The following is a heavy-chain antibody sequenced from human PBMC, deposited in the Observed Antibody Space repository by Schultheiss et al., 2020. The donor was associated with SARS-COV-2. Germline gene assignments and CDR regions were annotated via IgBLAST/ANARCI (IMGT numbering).Heavy chain of an antibody. CDR3: VKDSEYVGATAPDY. CDR1: GFTFSSYW. V-gene: IGHV3-64D*06. D-gene: IGHD1-26*01. Sequence: GGSLRLSCAASGFTFSSYWMSWVRQAPGKGLEYVSAISSNGGSTYYADSVKGRFTISRDNSKSTLYLQMSSLRAEDTAVYYCVKDSEYVGATAPDYWGQGTLVTVSS. CDR2: ISSNGGST. J-gene: IGHJ4*02.